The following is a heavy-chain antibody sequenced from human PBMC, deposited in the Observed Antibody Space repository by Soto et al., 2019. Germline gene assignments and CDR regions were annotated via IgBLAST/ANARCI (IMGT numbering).Heavy chain of an antibody. CDR1: GGSFSGYY. D-gene: IGHD3-10*01. Sequence: SETLSLTCAVYGGSFSGYYWIWIRQPPGKGLEWIGEITHSGSTNYNPSLKSRVTISVDTSKTQFSLKLTSVTAADTAVYYCARAGFGPGFSSMYVWGKGTTVTVSS. CDR3: ARAGFGPGFSSMYV. CDR2: ITHSGST. J-gene: IGHJ6*03. V-gene: IGHV4-34*01.